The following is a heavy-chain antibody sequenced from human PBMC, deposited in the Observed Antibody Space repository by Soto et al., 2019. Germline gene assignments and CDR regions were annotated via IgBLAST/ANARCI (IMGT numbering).Heavy chain of an antibody. CDR3: ASSGGRPLGNYCYYRMDV. V-gene: IGHV5-51*01. Sequence: VESLKISCKGSGYSFTSYWIGWVRQMPGKGLEWMGIIYPGDSDTRYSPSFQGQVTISADKSISTAYLQWSSLKASDTAMYYSASSGGRPLGNYCYYRMDVWGQANMVTVSS. J-gene: IGHJ6*02. D-gene: IGHD1-26*01. CDR2: IYPGDSDT. CDR1: GYSFTSYW.